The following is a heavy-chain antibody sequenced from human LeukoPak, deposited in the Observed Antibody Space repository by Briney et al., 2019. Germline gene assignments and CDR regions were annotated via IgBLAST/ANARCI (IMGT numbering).Heavy chain of an antibody. Sequence: PSQTLSLTCTVSGGSISSGGYSWSWIPQRPGKGLEWIGYIYYSGTTYYNPSLRSRVTISVDTSKNQFSLRLSSVTAADTAVYYCARFGPRNCSGGSCLFDYWGQGTLVTVSS. CDR3: ARFGPRNCSGGSCLFDY. J-gene: IGHJ4*02. D-gene: IGHD2-15*01. CDR1: GGSISSGGYS. CDR2: IYYSGTT. V-gene: IGHV4-31*03.